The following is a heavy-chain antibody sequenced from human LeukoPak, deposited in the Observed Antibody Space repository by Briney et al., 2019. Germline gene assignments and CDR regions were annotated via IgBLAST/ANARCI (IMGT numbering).Heavy chain of an antibody. CDR3: ARDYYGANGG. Sequence: GGSLRLSCAASGLTFSSHWMHWVRHAPGKGLVWVSRITNDGSSTTYADSVKGRFTISRDNAKNMLYLQVNSLRAEDTAVYYCARDYYGANGGWGQGTLVTVSS. CDR1: GLTFSSHW. V-gene: IGHV3-74*01. J-gene: IGHJ4*02. CDR2: ITNDGSST. D-gene: IGHD4-17*01.